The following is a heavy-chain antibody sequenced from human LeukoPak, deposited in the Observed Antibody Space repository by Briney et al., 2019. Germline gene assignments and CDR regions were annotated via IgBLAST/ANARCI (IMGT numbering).Heavy chain of an antibody. CDR3: AKVETAAAATLRGFDY. CDR2: IGGSGGST. D-gene: IGHD6-13*01. J-gene: IGHJ4*02. V-gene: IGHV3-23*01. CDR1: GFTFSSYA. Sequence: GGSLRLSCAASGFTFSSYAMSWVRQAQGKGLEWVSSIGGSGGSTYYADSVKGRFTITRDNSKNTLYLQMNSLRAEDTAVYYCAKVETAAAATLRGFDYWGQGTLVTVSS.